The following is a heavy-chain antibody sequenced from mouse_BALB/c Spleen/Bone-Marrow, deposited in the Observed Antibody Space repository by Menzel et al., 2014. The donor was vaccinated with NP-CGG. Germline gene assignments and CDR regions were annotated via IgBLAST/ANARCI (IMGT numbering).Heavy chain of an antibody. V-gene: IGHV14-1*02. CDR2: IDPENGNT. CDR3: ADYGPYAMDY. J-gene: IGHJ4*01. CDR1: GFNIKDYY. D-gene: IGHD1-1*02. Sequence: EVKLVESGAELVRPGTLVKLSCKASGFNIKDYYMHRVKQRPEQGLEWIGWIDPENGNTIYDPKFQGKASITADTSSNTAYLQLSSLTSEDTAVYYCADYGPYAMDYWGQGTSVTVSS.